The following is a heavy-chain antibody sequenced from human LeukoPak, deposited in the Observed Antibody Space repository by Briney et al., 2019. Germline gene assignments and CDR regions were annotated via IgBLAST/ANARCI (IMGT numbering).Heavy chain of an antibody. CDR2: VYYTGTT. CDR3: ARQSDPYYHYGLDF. CDR1: GGSIKNYY. V-gene: IGHV4-59*01. J-gene: IGHJ6*02. Sequence: SETLSLTCALSGGSIKNYYWSWICQPLGKGLEWIGYVYYTGTTTYNPSLKSRVTISVETSKNQFSLTLNSVTAAGTAVYHCARQSDPYYHYGLDFWGQGITVIVSS.